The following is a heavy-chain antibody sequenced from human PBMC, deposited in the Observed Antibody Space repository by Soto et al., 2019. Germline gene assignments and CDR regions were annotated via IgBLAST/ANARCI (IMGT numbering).Heavy chain of an antibody. CDR3: ARSGYSYGPNPLLY. CDR2: IYYSGST. CDR1: GGSISSGGYY. D-gene: IGHD5-18*01. J-gene: IGHJ4*02. V-gene: IGHV4-31*03. Sequence: PSETLSLTCTVSGGSISSGGYYWSWIRQHPGKGLEWIGYIYYSGSTYYNPSLKSRVTISVDTSKNQFSLKLSFVTAADTAVYYCARSGYSYGPNPLLYWGQGTLVTVSS.